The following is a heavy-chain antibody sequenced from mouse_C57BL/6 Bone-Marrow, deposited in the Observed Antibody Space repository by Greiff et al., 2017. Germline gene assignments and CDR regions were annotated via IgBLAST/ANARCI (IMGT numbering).Heavy chain of an antibody. Sequence: DVHLVESGGGLVKPGGSLKLSCAASGFTFSSYAMSWVRQTPEKRLEWVATISDGGSYTYSPDNVKGRFTISRDNAKNTLYLQMSQLKSEDTAMYYCARDNYYSQEDYYAMDYWGQGTSVTVSS. D-gene: IGHD2-12*01. CDR2: ISDGGSYT. CDR1: GFTFSSYA. J-gene: IGHJ4*01. CDR3: ARDNYYSQEDYYAMDY. V-gene: IGHV5-4*01.